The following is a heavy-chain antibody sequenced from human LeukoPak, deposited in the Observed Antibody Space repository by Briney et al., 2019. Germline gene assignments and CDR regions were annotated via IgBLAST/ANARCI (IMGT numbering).Heavy chain of an antibody. CDR3: ARNTRDGVVTATQNWFDP. D-gene: IGHD3-3*01. CDR2: INHSGST. V-gene: IGHV4-34*01. J-gene: IGHJ5*02. CDR1: GGSFSGYY. Sequence: PSETLSLTCAVYGGSFSGYYWSWIRQPPGKGLEWIGEINHSGSTNYNPSPKSRVTISVDTSKNQFSLKLSSVTAADTAVYCCARNTRDGVVTATQNWFDPWGQGTLVTVSS.